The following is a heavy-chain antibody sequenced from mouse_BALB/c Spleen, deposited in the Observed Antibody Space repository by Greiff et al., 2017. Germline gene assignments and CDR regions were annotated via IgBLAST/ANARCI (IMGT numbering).Heavy chain of an antibody. Sequence: EVQGVESGGGLVQPGGSRKLSCAASGFTFSSFGMHWVRQAPEKGLEWVAYISSGSSTIYYADTVKGRFTISRDNPKNTLFLQMTSLRSEDTAMYYCARVGSSYENAMDYWGQGTSVTVSS. CDR2: ISSGSSTI. CDR1: GFTFSSFG. CDR3: ARVGSSYENAMDY. J-gene: IGHJ4*01. V-gene: IGHV5-17*02. D-gene: IGHD1-1*01.